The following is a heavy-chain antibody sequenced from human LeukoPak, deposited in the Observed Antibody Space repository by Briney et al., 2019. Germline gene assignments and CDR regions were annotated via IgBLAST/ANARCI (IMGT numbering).Heavy chain of an antibody. J-gene: IGHJ5*02. CDR1: GFTFSRYS. CDR3: ARDTHPWLAAAIFDP. D-gene: IGHD6-13*01. V-gene: IGHV3-21*01. CDR2: ISSSSSYT. Sequence: GGSLRLSCAASGFTFSRYSMNWVRQAPGKGLEGGSAISSSSSYTYYADSGKGRFTISRDNAKNSLYLPMNSLRAEDTAVYYCARDTHPWLAAAIFDPWGQGTLVTVSS.